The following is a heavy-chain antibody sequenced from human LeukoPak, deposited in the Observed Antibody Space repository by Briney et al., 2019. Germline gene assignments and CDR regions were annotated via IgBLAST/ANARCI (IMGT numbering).Heavy chain of an antibody. V-gene: IGHV1-2*02. CDR1: VYTFTSYY. J-gene: IGHJ5*02. D-gene: IGHD6-19*01. Sequence: ASVKVSCKASVYTFTSYYIHWVRQAPGQGLEWMGWINPNSGGTNYAQKFQGRVTMTRDTSISTAYMDLSRLRSDDTAVYYCARVGRIDYSTGWFVPWGQGTLVTVSS. CDR2: INPNSGGT. CDR3: ARVGRIDYSTGWFVP.